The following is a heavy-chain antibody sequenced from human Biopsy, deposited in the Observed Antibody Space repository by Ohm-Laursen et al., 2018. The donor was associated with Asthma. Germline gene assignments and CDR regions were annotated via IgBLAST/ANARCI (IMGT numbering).Heavy chain of an antibody. D-gene: IGHD7-27*01. J-gene: IGHJ4*02. CDR1: GRHFGSYN. Sequence: SLRLSCAASGRHFGSYNMHWARQAPGKGLEWVAVITFDGSTQHYGDPVKGRFTISRDNPRNSLYLQMNSLRAEDTAVYYCARDAPTGGYIDYWGLGTLVTVSS. CDR2: ITFDGSTQ. V-gene: IGHV3-30-3*01. CDR3: ARDAPTGGYIDY.